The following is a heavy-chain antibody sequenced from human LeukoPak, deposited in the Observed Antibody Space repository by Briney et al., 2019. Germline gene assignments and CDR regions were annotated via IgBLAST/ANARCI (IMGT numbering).Heavy chain of an antibody. CDR1: GGTFSSCA. CDR3: ARCSPGDSSNFYAVLQY. J-gene: IGHJ4*02. V-gene: IGHV1-69*06. Sequence: SVKVSCKASGGTFSSCAVSWVRLTPGQGLEWLGGIIPVFGTTTYAQKFQAKVTMTADKSTNTAYLEISSLTSDDTAVYYCARCSPGDSSNFYAVLQYWGQGTQVTVST. D-gene: IGHD3-22*01. CDR2: IIPVFGTT.